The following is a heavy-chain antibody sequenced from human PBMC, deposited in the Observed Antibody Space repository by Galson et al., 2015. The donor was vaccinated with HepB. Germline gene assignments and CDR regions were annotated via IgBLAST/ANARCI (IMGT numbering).Heavy chain of an antibody. J-gene: IGHJ4*02. CDR3: ARGFGAGAFWF. CDR1: GFTFSSYA. V-gene: IGHV3-30-3*01. CDR2: ISHDGNNK. D-gene: IGHD3-10*01. Sequence: SLRLSCAASGFTFSSYAMHWVRQAPGKGLEWLTLISHDGNNKFYAESVKGRFTISRDISVNTVYLQMNSLRTEDTAVYYCARGFGAGAFWFWGQGTLVTVPS.